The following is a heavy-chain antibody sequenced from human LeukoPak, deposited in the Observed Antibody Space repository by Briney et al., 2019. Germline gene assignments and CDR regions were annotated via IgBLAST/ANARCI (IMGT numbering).Heavy chain of an antibody. J-gene: IGHJ3*02. Sequence: GRSLRLSCAASGFTFSSYAMHWVRQAPGKGLEWVAVISYDGSNKYYADSVKGRFTISRDNSKNTLYLQMNSLRAEDTAVYYCASRNDYGDYGPSGEGAFDIWGQGTMVTVSS. D-gene: IGHD4-17*01. CDR2: ISYDGSNK. CDR1: GFTFSSYA. V-gene: IGHV3-30*14. CDR3: ASRNDYGDYGPSGEGAFDI.